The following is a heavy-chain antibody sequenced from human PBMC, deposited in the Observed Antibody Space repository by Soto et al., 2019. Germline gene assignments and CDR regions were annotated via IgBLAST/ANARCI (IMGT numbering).Heavy chain of an antibody. CDR2: VNVFSGIA. D-gene: IGHD6-19*01. CDR1: GYTFTAYG. V-gene: IGHV1-18*01. CDR3: ARGRGGWHLGGDF. Sequence: ASVKVSCKASGYTFTAYGVNWVRQAPGQGLEWMGWVNVFSGIAKYAQKFQDRITVTTDTSTSTAYMDLRSLTSDDTAVYYCARGRGGWHLGGDFWGQGTVVNVSS. J-gene: IGHJ4*02.